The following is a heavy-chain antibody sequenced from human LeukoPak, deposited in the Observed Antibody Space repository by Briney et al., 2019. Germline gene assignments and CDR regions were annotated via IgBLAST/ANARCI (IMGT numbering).Heavy chain of an antibody. CDR2: IKDKSQGATR. CDR3: TTWDEKYCFSGHWDDAFAI. J-gene: IGHJ3*02. D-gene: IGHD2/OR15-2a*01. V-gene: IGHV3-15*01. CDR1: GLIFSNAW. Sequence: GGSLRLSCEASGLIFSNAWMTWVRQAPGKGLEWVGRIKDKSQGATRDYAAPVRDRFSISRDDSKNTVYLQINSLKIEDTAVYFCTTWDEKYCFSGHWDDAFAILGQGTKVTVSS.